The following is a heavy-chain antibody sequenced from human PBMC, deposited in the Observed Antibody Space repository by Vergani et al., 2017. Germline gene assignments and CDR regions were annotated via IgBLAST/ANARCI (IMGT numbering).Heavy chain of an antibody. CDR3: ARVGAAWAFDI. V-gene: IGHV3-11*06. CDR1: GFTFSDFY. Sequence: QVQLVESGGGLVKPGGSLRLSCAASGFTFSDFYMSWIRPAPGKGLEWVSYISSSSSHTNHADSVKGRFTISRDNAKNSLYLQMNSLRAEDTAVYYCARVGAAWAFDIWGQGTMVTVSS. J-gene: IGHJ3*02. CDR2: ISSSSSHT. D-gene: IGHD3-3*01.